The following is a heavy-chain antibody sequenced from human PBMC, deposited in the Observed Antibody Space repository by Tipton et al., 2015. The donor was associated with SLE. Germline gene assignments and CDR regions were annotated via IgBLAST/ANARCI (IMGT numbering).Heavy chain of an antibody. V-gene: IGHV4-39*07. D-gene: IGHD2-2*01. Sequence: TLSLTCTVSGGSISSSSYYWGWIRQPPGKGLGWFGSIYYSGSTYYNPSLKSRVTISVDTSKNQFSLKLSSVTAADTAVYYCARRAVVVVPAAMRHFDYWGQGTLVTVSS. CDR3: ARRAVVVVPAAMRHFDY. J-gene: IGHJ4*02. CDR2: IYYSGST. CDR1: GGSISSSSYY.